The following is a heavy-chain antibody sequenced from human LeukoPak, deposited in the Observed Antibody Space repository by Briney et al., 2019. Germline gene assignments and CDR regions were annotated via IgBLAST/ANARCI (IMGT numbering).Heavy chain of an antibody. CDR2: IVGRDGST. CDR1: GFTFSSYA. J-gene: IGHJ3*02. CDR3: ARGKGFAFDI. Sequence: PGGSLRLSCAASGFTFSSYAMSWVRQAPGKGLEWVSTIVGRDGSTYYADSVKGRFTISRDNSKNTLNLQLNSLRAEDTAVYYCARGKGFAFDIWGQGTMVTVSS. V-gene: IGHV3-23*01.